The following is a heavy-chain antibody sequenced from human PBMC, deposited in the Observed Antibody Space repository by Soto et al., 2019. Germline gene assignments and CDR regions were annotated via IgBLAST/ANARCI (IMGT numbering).Heavy chain of an antibody. Sequence: SETLSLTCSVSGASVTRDGNCWTRIRQPPGKGLEFVASIYHGGSTFYNPSLRSRVTISLDRSKNQFSLKLTSVTAADTAMYYCVVQQKLPWVNSWGQGTLVTVSS. D-gene: IGHD1-1*01. V-gene: IGHV4-30-2*01. CDR2: IYHGGST. CDR3: VVQQKLPWVNS. CDR1: GASVTRDGNC. J-gene: IGHJ5*01.